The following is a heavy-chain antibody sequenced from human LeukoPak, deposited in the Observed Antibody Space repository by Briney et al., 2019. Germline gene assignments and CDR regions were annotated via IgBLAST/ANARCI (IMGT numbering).Heavy chain of an antibody. CDR3: ATTVTTVKYYYYGMDV. V-gene: IGHV3-23*01. CDR1: GFTFSDYY. CDR2: ISGSGGST. Sequence: PGGSLRLSCAASGFTFSDYYMSWIRQAPGKGLEWVSAISGSGGSTYYADSVKGRFTISRDNSKNTLYLQMNSLRAEDTAVYYCATTVTTVKYYYYGMDVWGQGTTVTVSS. D-gene: IGHD4-17*01. J-gene: IGHJ6*02.